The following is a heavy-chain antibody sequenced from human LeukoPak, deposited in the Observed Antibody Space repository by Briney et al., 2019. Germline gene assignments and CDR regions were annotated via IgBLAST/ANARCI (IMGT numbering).Heavy chain of an antibody. J-gene: IGHJ4*02. Sequence: LSCAASGFTFSDYYMSWLRQAPGKGLEWIGYIHYSGSTNYNPSLKSRVTISVDTSKNQFSLNLSSVTAADTAVYYCARDGYNGYFDYWGQGTLVTVSS. D-gene: IGHD5-24*01. CDR3: ARDGYNGYFDY. CDR1: GFTFSDYY. CDR2: IHYSGST. V-gene: IGHV4-59*01.